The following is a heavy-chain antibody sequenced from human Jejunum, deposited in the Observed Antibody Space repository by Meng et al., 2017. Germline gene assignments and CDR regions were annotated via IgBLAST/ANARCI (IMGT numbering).Heavy chain of an antibody. D-gene: IGHD7-27*01. J-gene: IGHJ4*02. CDR1: GGFASSGSYY. V-gene: IGHV4-61*01. CDR3: ARGNWGSIDY. Sequence: QVTLQEAGPGLVRPSETLSLTCTVSGGFASSGSYYWTWVRQSPGKGLEWIGYNFDNGRTNYNPSLKSRVTMSVDTSRNQFSLKLSSVTAADAAVYYCARGNWGSIDYWGQGVLVTVSS. CDR2: NFDNGRT.